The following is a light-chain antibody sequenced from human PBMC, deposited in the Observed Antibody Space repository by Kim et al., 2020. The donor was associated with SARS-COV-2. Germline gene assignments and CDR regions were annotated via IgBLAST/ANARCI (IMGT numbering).Light chain of an antibody. V-gene: IGKV3-20*01. J-gene: IGKJ1*01. Sequence: SPGERATLSCRASQSVASTSLGWYQQRPGQAPRLLIYSTSKRATGIPDMFSGSGSGTDFTLTISRLEAEDFAVYYCQQYGSSPRTFGQGTKVDIK. CDR3: QQYGSSPRT. CDR1: QSVASTS. CDR2: STS.